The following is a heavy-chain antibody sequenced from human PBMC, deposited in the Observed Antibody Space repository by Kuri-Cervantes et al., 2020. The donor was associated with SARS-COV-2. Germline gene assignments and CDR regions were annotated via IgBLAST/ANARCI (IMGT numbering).Heavy chain of an antibody. CDR1: GFTFSGSA. CDR2: INSDGSST. J-gene: IGHJ6*02. D-gene: IGHD2-15*01. Sequence: LSLTCAASGFTFSGSAMHWVRQAPGKGLVWVSRINSDGSSTSYADSVKGRFTISRDNAKNTLYLQMNSLRAEDTAVYYCARDLTLGYCSGGSCYYYYYGMDVWGQGTTVTVSS. V-gene: IGHV3-74*01. CDR3: ARDLTLGYCSGGSCYYYYYGMDV.